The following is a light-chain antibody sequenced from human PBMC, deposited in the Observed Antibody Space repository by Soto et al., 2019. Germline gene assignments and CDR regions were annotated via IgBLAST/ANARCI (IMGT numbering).Light chain of an antibody. J-gene: IGKJ5*01. CDR3: QQYGSSPLYT. CDR1: QSVSSN. CDR2: GAS. Sequence: EIVMTQSPGTLSMSPVERATLSCRASQSVSSNLAWYQQKPGQAPRLLIYGASSRATGIPDRFSGSGSGTDFTLTISRLEPEDFAVYYCQQYGSSPLYTFGLGTRLEIK. V-gene: IGKV3-20*01.